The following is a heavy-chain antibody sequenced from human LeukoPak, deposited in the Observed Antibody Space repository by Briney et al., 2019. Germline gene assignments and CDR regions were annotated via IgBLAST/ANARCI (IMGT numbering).Heavy chain of an antibody. CDR2: INAGNGNT. Sequence: ASVKVSCKASGYTFINYAMHWVRQAPGQRLEWMGWINAGNGNTKFSQKVQGRVTMTADTSTSTSYMELRSLRSDDTAVYYCAREHSSSWDQFDYWGQGTLVTVSS. CDR1: GYTFINYA. CDR3: AREHSSSWDQFDY. J-gene: IGHJ4*02. D-gene: IGHD6-13*01. V-gene: IGHV1-3*01.